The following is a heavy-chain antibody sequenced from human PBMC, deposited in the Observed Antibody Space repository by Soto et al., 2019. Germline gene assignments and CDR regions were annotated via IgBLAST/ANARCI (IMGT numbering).Heavy chain of an antibody. J-gene: IGHJ4*02. CDR3: GNQWGFATVTSFDY. CDR1: GFTFSSYA. CDR2: ISHSGGST. Sequence: EVQLLESGGGMVQPGGSLRLSCAASGFTFSSYAMSWVRQAPGEGLEWVSAISHSGGSTYYADSVKGRFTISRDNSKNTLFLQMNSLRAADTAVYYCGNQWGFATVTSFDYWGQGTLVTVSS. D-gene: IGHD4-4*01. V-gene: IGHV3-23*01.